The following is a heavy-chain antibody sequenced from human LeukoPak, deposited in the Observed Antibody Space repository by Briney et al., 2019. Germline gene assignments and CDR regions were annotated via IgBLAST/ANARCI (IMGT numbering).Heavy chain of an antibody. CDR1: GYTFTTYA. Sequence: GASVKVSCKASGYTFTTYAINWVRQAPGQGLEWMGWINPNSGGTNYAQKFQGRVTMTRDTSISTAYMELSRLRSDDTAVYYCARVPPSRSSSWSEFDYWGQGTLVTVSS. CDR3: ARVPPSRSSSWSEFDY. J-gene: IGHJ4*02. V-gene: IGHV1-2*02. D-gene: IGHD6-13*01. CDR2: INPNSGGT.